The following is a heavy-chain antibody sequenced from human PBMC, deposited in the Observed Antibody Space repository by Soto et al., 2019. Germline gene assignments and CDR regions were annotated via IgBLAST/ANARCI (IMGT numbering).Heavy chain of an antibody. D-gene: IGHD3-10*01. V-gene: IGHV3-15*01. CDR3: TTDYYGSGSYYNYFDY. J-gene: IGHJ4*02. CDR2: IKSKTDGGTT. Sequence: GGSLRLSCAASGFTFSNAWMSWVRQAPGKGLEWVGRIKSKTDGGTTDYAAPVKGRFTISRDDSKNTLYLQMNSLKTEDTAVYYCTTDYYGSGSYYNYFDYWGQGTLVTVSS. CDR1: GFTFSNAW.